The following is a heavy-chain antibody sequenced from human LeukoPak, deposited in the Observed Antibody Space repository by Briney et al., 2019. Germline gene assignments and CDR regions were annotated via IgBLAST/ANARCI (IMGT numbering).Heavy chain of an antibody. J-gene: IGHJ5*02. Sequence: PGRSLRLSCAASGFTFNSYGMHWVRQALGKGLEWVAVISYDGSNKYYADSVRGRFTISRDNSKNTLYLQMNSLRAEDTAVYYCAKDREYQLLKNWFDPWGQGTLVTVSS. CDR2: ISYDGSNK. D-gene: IGHD2-2*01. CDR1: GFTFNSYG. CDR3: AKDREYQLLKNWFDP. V-gene: IGHV3-30*18.